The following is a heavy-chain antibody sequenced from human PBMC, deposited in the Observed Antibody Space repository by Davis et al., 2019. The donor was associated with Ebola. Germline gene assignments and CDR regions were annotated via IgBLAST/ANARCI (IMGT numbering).Heavy chain of an antibody. D-gene: IGHD6-19*01. CDR2: ISSSSSYI. Sequence: GESLKISCAASGFTFSSYSMNWVRQAPGKGLEWVSSISSSSSYIYYADSVKGRFTISRDNAKNSLYLQMNSLRAEDTAVYYCARDSGWYRFDYWGQGTLVTVSS. CDR3: ARDSGWYRFDY. J-gene: IGHJ4*02. V-gene: IGHV3-21*01. CDR1: GFTFSSYS.